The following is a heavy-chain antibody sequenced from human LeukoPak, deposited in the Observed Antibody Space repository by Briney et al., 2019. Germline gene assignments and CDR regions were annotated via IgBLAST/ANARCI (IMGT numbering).Heavy chain of an antibody. D-gene: IGHD1-1*01. CDR2: INSDGSTT. J-gene: IGHJ3*02. CDR1: GFTFSSHW. V-gene: IGHV3-74*01. CDR3: VTANSGLDI. Sequence: GGSLRLSCAASGFTFSSHWMHWVRQAPGKGLVWVSRINSDGSTTTYADSVKGRFTISRDNAKNTLFLQMNSLRAEDTAVYYCVTANSGLDIWGQGTTVTVSS.